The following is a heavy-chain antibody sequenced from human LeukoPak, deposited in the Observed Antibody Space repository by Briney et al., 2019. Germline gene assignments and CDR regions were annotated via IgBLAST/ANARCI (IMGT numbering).Heavy chain of an antibody. D-gene: IGHD2-2*01. CDR3: ARGYCSSTSCYMDV. CDR1: GHTSTTYA. CDR2: INAGNGNI. Sequence: EASVKVSCKASGHTSTTYAIHWVRQAPGQGLEWMGWINAGNGNIKHSQKFQGRVTITGDTSASTAYMELSSLRSEDTAVYYCARGYCSSTSCYMDVWGQGTTVT. J-gene: IGHJ6*02. V-gene: IGHV1-3*01.